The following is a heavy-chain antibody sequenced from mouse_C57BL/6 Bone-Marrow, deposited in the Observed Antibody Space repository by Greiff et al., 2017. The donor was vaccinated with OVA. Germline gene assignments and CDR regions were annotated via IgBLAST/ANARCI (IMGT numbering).Heavy chain of an antibody. V-gene: IGHV1-72*01. Sequence: QSCTASGYTFPSYWMHWVKQRPGRGLEWIGRIDPNSGGTKYNEKFKSKATLTVDKPSSTAYMQLSSLTSEDSAVYYCARWRFEANWDYFDYWGQGTTLTVSS. CDR1: GYTFPSYW. CDR2: IDPNSGGT. D-gene: IGHD4-1*01. CDR3: ARWRFEANWDYFDY. J-gene: IGHJ2*01.